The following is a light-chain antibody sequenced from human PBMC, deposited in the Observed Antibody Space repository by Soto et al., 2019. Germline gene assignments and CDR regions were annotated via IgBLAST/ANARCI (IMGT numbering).Light chain of an antibody. CDR2: GAS. Sequence: EIMMTQSPGTLSVYPGEGATLSCTASQSVKLNLAWYQQKPGQPPRLLLYGASTRATGIPVRFRGSGSGTEFTLTISSLQSEDSAVYYCHQYKSGPRGTFARGTKVEIK. J-gene: IGKJ3*01. CDR3: HQYKSGPRGT. V-gene: IGKV3-15*01. CDR1: QSVKLN.